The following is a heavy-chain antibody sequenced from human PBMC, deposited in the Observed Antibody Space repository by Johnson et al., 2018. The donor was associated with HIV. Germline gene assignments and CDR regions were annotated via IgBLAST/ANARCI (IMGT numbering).Heavy chain of an antibody. Sequence: EVQLVESGGGVVQPGRSLRLSCSASGFTFSSYAISWVRQAPGKGLEWVSAISGSGGSTYYADSVKGRFTISRDNSKNTLYLQMNSLRAEDTAVYYCARDGRDLVTRGSFDVWGQGTVVTVSS. D-gene: IGHD5-18*01. J-gene: IGHJ3*01. CDR3: ARDGRDLVTRGSFDV. CDR1: GFTFSSYA. V-gene: IGHV3-23*04. CDR2: ISGSGGST.